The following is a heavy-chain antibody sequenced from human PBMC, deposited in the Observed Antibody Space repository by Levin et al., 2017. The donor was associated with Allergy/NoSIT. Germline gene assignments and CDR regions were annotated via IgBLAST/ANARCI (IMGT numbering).Heavy chain of an antibody. Sequence: GESLKISCAASGFTFSSYAMSWVCQAPGKGLEWVSAISDSGGSTYYADSVKGRFTISRDNSKNTLYLQMNSLRAEDTAVYYCAKEGRPLWNLRGYFDYWGQGTLVTVSS. CDR2: ISDSGGST. CDR3: AKEGRPLWNLRGYFDY. V-gene: IGHV3-23*01. CDR1: GFTFSSYA. J-gene: IGHJ4*02. D-gene: IGHD1-1*01.